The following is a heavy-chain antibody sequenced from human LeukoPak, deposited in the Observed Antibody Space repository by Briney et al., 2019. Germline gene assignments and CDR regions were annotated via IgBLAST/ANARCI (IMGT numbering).Heavy chain of an antibody. D-gene: IGHD1-26*01. Sequence: ASVKVSCKASGYXFTDYYIHWVRQAPGQGLRWMGWINPKPGATFYAQNFQGRVIMTRDTSISTAYMELSRLRSDDTAVYYCTRGPYSGSHWGWFGPWGQGTLVTVSS. CDR1: GYXFTDYY. CDR3: TRGPYSGSHWGWFGP. V-gene: IGHV1-2*02. CDR2: INPKPGAT. J-gene: IGHJ5*02.